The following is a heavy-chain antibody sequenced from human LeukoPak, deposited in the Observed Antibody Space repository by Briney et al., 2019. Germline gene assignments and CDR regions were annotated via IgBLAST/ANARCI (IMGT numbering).Heavy chain of an antibody. V-gene: IGHV3-21*05. CDR2: ISSRSSSL. CDR1: GFTFSSYR. CDR3: ARDRGSTEFDS. Sequence: GSLGVSRSGSGFTFSSYRMNWVRQAAGKGLEWVSYISSRSSSLFYAASVKGRFPISRDNAKNTLYLQMNSLRAEDTAVYYCARDRGSTEFDSWGQGTLVTVSS. D-gene: IGHD3-10*01. J-gene: IGHJ4*02.